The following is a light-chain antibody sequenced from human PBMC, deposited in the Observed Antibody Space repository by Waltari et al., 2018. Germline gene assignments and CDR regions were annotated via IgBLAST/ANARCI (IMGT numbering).Light chain of an antibody. CDR1: QSIGNR. CDR3: HQSSSLPYT. J-gene: IGKJ2*01. V-gene: IGKV6-21*01. CDR2: YVS. Sequence: EIVLTQSPDFQSVTPKEKVTITCRASQSIGNRLHWYQQKPDQSPNLLIKYVSQSFSGVPSRFSGTGSGTDLTLTINSLEAEDAATYYCHQSSSLPYTFGQGTKLEIK.